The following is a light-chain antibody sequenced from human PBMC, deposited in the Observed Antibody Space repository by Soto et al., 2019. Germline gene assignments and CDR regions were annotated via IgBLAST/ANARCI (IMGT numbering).Light chain of an antibody. J-gene: IGKJ1*01. CDR3: KKYNNGPPWT. V-gene: IGKV3-15*01. CDR1: QSVSSN. CDR2: GAS. Sequence: EIVMTQSPATLSVSPGERATLSCRASQSVSSNLAWYQQKPGQAPRLLIYGASTRATGIPARFSGSGSGTDVTLTISSLQSEDFGVYYCKKYNNGPPWTFGQGTKVEIK.